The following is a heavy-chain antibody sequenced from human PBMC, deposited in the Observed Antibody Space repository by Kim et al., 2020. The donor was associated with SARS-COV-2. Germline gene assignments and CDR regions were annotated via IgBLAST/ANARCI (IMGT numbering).Heavy chain of an antibody. CDR1: GYRFTTYW. Sequence: GESLKISCKGLGYRFTTYWIGWVRQMPGKGLEWRGVIYPGDSDTRQSPSFEGQVNMSVDKSINTAFLQWTNLKASDTAVYFCATLNTVVAPGVHTFDVWGQGTQVIVSS. J-gene: IGHJ3*01. V-gene: IGHV5-51*01. CDR3: ATLNTVVAPGVHTFDV. D-gene: IGHD2-21*01. CDR2: IYPGDSDT.